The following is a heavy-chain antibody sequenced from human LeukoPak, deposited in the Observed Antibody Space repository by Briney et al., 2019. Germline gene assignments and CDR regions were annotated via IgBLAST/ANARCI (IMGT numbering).Heavy chain of an antibody. CDR1: GFIFSNYY. Sequence: GGSLRLSCAASGFIFSNYYMHWVRQAPGKGLVWVSRINSDGSSTSYADSLKGRFTISRDNARNTLSLQMDSLRAEGTAVYYCVFLGLGLPHWGQGTLVTVSS. V-gene: IGHV3-74*01. D-gene: IGHD3-16*01. J-gene: IGHJ4*02. CDR2: INSDGSST. CDR3: VFLGLGLPH.